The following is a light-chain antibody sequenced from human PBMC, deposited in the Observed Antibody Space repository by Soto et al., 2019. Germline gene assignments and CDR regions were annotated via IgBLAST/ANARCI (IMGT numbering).Light chain of an antibody. CDR3: QQYNNWRSIT. CDR1: QSVSSK. J-gene: IGKJ5*01. CDR2: DAS. V-gene: IGKV3-15*01. Sequence: EIVMTQSPSTLSVSPWERATLSCRSSQSVSSKLAWYQHKPGQAPRLLIYDASTRAAAIPARFSGSGSGTDFTLTISSLQSEDFAVYYCQQYNNWRSITVGQGTRLEIK.